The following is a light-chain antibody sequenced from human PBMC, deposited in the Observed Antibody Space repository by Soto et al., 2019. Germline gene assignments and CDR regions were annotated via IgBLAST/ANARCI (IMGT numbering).Light chain of an antibody. CDR1: QSVETY. CDR2: DTS. J-gene: IGKJ3*01. Sequence: IPLTQSPAILSLTPGERATLSCRASQSVETYLAWYQQKPGQPPRLLIYDTSKRASGVPARFSGSGSGTDFTLSISSLEPEDFAVYFCQQRRNWVSFGPGTRVD. V-gene: IGKV3-11*01. CDR3: QQRRNWVS.